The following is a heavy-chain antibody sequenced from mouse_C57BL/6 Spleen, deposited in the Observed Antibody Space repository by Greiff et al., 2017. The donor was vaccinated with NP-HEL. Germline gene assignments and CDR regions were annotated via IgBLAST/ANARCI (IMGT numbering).Heavy chain of an antibody. CDR2: IYPGSGNT. D-gene: IGHD2-5*01. CDR3: ARGDSNDAMDY. J-gene: IGHJ4*01. Sequence: VQLQQSGAELVRPGASVKLSCKASGYTFTDYYINWVKQRPGQGLEWIARIYPGSGNTYYNEKFKGKATLTAEKSSSTAYMQLSSLTSEDSAVYFCARGDSNDAMDYWGQGTSVTVSS. CDR1: GYTFTDYY. V-gene: IGHV1-76*01.